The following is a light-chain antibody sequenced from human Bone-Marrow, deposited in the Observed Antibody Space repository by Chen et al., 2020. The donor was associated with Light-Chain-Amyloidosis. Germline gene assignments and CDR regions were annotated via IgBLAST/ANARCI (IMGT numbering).Light chain of an antibody. CDR3: AAWDDSLNGSV. CDR1: SSNIGINT. CDR2: SDD. Sequence: QSVLTQPPSASGTPGQRVTISCSGSSSNIGINTINWYRQLPGTAPKLLIYSDDQRPSGVPARFSGSKSGTSASLAISGLQSDDEADYYCAAWDDSLNGSVFGTGTKVTVL. J-gene: IGLJ1*01. V-gene: IGLV1-44*01.